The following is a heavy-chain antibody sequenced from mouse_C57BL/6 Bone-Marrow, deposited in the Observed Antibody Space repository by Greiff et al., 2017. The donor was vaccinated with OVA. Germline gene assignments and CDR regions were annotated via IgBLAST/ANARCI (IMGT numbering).Heavy chain of an antibody. V-gene: IGHV6-6*01. CDR1: GFTFSDAW. D-gene: IGHD1-1*02. J-gene: IGHJ2*01. CDR2: IRNKANNHAT. CDR3: TRPGTNYALDY. Sequence: DVQLQESGGGLVQPGGSMKLSCAASGFTFSDAWMDWVRQSPEKGLEWVAEIRNKANNHATYYAESVKGRFTISRDDSKSSVYLQMNSLRAEDTGIYYCTRPGTNYALDYWGQGTTLTVSS.